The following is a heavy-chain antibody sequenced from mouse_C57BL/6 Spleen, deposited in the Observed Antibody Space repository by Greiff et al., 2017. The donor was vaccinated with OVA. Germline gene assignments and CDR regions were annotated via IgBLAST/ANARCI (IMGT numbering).Heavy chain of an antibody. CDR3: ARQYFDV. J-gene: IGHJ1*03. CDR2: LYPGDGDT. CDR1: GYAFSSSW. Sequence: VQLVESGPGLVKPGASVTISCTASGYAFSSSWLNWVKQRPGKGLEWFGRLYPGDGDTNYNGKFKGRATLTADKSSSPAYLQLNSLTAEDSAVYVCARQYFDVWGTGTTLTVSS. V-gene: IGHV1-82*01.